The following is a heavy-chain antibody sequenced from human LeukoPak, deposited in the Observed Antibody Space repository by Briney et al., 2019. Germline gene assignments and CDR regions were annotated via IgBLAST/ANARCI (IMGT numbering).Heavy chain of an antibody. CDR3: AKAGWLQLNDAFDI. J-gene: IGHJ3*02. CDR2: INWNSDST. D-gene: IGHD5-24*01. CDR1: GFTYDEYG. V-gene: IGHV3-9*01. Sequence: PGWSLRLSCVASGFTYDEYGMHWVRQAPGKGLEWISGINWNSDSTGYADSVKGRFTISRDNAKKSLFLQMNSLRAEDTALYYCAKAGWLQLNDAFDIWGQGTMVTVSS.